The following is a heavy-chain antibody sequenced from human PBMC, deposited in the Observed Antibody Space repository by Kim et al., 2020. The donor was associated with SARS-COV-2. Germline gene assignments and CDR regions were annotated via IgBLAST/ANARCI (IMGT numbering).Heavy chain of an antibody. CDR3: ARFNRVTQDYELLTGYFGMDY. CDR1: GYTFSTHA. D-gene: IGHD3-9*01. V-gene: IGHV7-4-1*02. J-gene: IGHJ4*02. CDR2: INTNTGSP. Sequence: ASVKVSCKASGYTFSTHAMNWVRQAPGQGLEWMGWINTNTGSPTYAQGFTGRFVFSLDTSVSTTYLQINSLKAEDTAVYYCARFNRVTQDYELLTGYFGMDYWGQGTLVTVSS.